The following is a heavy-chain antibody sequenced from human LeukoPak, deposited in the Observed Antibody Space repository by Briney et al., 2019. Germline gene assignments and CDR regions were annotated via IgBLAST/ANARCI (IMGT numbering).Heavy chain of an antibody. J-gene: IGHJ5*02. Sequence: SDPLSLTCTLSGRSLSSEYWRWIRQPPGRGLEWIGYVYYSGITNSNPSLKSRVSISVGTSKNHFSLKLTSVTAADTAVYYCARLLGWSGPINWFDPWGRGTLVTVSS. V-gene: IGHV4-59*08. D-gene: IGHD3-3*01. CDR3: ARLLGWSGPINWFDP. CDR2: VYYSGIT. CDR1: GRSLSSEY.